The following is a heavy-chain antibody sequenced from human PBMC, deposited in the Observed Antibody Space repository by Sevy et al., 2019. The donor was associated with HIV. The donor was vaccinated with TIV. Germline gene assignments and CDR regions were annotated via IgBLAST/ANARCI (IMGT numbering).Heavy chain of an antibody. CDR2: VYHRGST. CDR1: GDSISNSNYY. CDR3: ARRSTGVGEVGD. D-gene: IGHD4-17*01. Sequence: SETLSLTCIVSGDSISNSNYYWGWIRQPPGKGLEWIGSVYHRGSTFYSPSLKSRLIISVDTSKNQFSLKLSSVTAADTAIYYCARRSTGVGEVGDWGQGTLVTVSS. J-gene: IGHJ4*02. V-gene: IGHV4-39*01.